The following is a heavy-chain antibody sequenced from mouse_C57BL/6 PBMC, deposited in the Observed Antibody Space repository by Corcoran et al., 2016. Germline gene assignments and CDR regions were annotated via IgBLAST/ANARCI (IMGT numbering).Heavy chain of an antibody. J-gene: IGHJ1*03. V-gene: IGHV1-26*01. Sequence: EVQLQQSGPELVKPAASVKISCKASGYTFTDYYMNWVKQSHGKSLEWIGDINPNNGGTSYNQKFKGKATLTVDKSSSTAYMELRSLTSEDSAVYYCASMGGSSYLYFDVWGTGTTVTVSS. CDR2: INPNNGGT. CDR3: ASMGGSSYLYFDV. D-gene: IGHD1-1*01. CDR1: GYTFTDYY.